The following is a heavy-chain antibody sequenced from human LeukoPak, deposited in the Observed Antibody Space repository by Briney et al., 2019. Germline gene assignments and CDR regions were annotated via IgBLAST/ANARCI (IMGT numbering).Heavy chain of an antibody. CDR2: INHSGST. CDR1: GYSISSGCY. CDR3: ARVCSSGRCLDY. Sequence: TTSETLSLTCTVSGYSISSGCYWAWMRQPPGKGLEWIGSINHSGSTYYDPSLKSRVTVSVDTSKNQVSLRLSSVTAADTAVYYCARVCSSGRCLDYWGQGTLVTVSS. D-gene: IGHD2-15*01. J-gene: IGHJ4*02. V-gene: IGHV4-38-2*02.